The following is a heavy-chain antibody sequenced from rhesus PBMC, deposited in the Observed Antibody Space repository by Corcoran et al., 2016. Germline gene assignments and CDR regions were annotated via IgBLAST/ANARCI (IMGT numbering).Heavy chain of an antibody. D-gene: IGHD3-16*01. Sequence: QVQLQESGPGLVKPSETLSLTCAVSGYSISSGYGWSWIRQPPGKGLERMGYNVGSRGSHNYNPPLNSRGNISKDTSKNQFSLKLSSVTAADTAVYYCARVGGSYYEADYWGQGVLVTVSS. V-gene: IGHV4-127*01. J-gene: IGHJ4*01. CDR1: GYSISSGYG. CDR3: ARVGGSYYEADY. CDR2: NVGSRGSH.